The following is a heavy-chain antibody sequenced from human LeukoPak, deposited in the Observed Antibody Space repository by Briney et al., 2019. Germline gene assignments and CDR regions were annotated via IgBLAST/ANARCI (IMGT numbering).Heavy chain of an antibody. D-gene: IGHD3-3*01. J-gene: IGHJ5*02. CDR3: ARTNSHYDFWSGSRWFDP. Sequence: PSETLSLTCTVSGGSISSSSYYWGWIRQPPGKGLEWIVSIYYSGSTYYNPSLKSRVTISVDTSKNQFSLKLSSVTAADTAVYYCARTNSHYDFWSGSRWFDPWGQGTLVTVSS. CDR1: GGSISSSSYY. V-gene: IGHV4-39*01. CDR2: IYYSGST.